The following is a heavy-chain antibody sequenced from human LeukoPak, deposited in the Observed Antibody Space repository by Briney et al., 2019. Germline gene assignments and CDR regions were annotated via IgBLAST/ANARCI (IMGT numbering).Heavy chain of an antibody. D-gene: IGHD6-13*01. Sequence: SETLSLTCAVYGGSFSGYHWSWIRQPPGKGLEWIGEINHSGSTNYNPSLKSRVTISVDTSKNQFSLKLSSVTAADTAVYYCARADYDASSSWYCDYWGQGTLVTVSS. V-gene: IGHV4-34*01. CDR1: GGSFSGYH. J-gene: IGHJ4*02. CDR3: ARADYDASSSWYCDY. CDR2: INHSGST.